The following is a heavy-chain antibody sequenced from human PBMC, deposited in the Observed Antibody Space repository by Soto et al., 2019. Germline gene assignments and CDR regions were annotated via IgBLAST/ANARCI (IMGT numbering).Heavy chain of an antibody. D-gene: IGHD2-21*02. CDR2: ISDDGSKK. J-gene: IGHJ4*02. Sequence: QVQLVESGGGVVQPGRPLRLSCAASGFSFNNYAMHWVRQAPGKGLEWVTLISDDGSKKYFADSVKGRFTVSRDNSNNTLFLQMNSLKTEDTAVYYCAKSAHPAVVTLYYFDSWGQGTLVTVSS. V-gene: IGHV3-30*18. CDR1: GFSFNNYA. CDR3: AKSAHPAVVTLYYFDS.